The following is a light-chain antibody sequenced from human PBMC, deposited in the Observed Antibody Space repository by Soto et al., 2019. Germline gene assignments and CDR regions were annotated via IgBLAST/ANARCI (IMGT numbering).Light chain of an antibody. V-gene: IGKV1-5*01. CDR3: LQDHDDSWT. CDR1: QSISSW. Sequence: DIQMTQSPSTLSASVGDRVTITCRASQSISSWLAWYQQKPGKAPKILIYDASSLESGVPSRVSGSGSGTEFTLTISSLKPEDFETYYCLQDHDDSWTFGQGTKVDI. J-gene: IGKJ1*01. CDR2: DAS.